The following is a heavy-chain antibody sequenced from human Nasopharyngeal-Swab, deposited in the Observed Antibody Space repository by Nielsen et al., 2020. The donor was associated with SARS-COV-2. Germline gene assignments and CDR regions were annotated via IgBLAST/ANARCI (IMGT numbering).Heavy chain of an antibody. CDR1: GYTFTSYA. CDR3: ARAVTIFGVVIPGGY. V-gene: IGHV1-3*01. J-gene: IGHJ4*02. D-gene: IGHD3-3*01. CDR2: INAGNGNT. Sequence: GESLKISCKASGYTFTSYAMHWVRQAPGQRLEWMGWINAGNGNTKYSQKFQGRVTITRDTSASTAYMELSSLRSEDTAVYYCARAVTIFGVVIPGGYWGQGTLVTVSS.